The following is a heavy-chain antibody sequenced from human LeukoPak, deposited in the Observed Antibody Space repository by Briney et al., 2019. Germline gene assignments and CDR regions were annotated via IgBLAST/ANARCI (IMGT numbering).Heavy chain of an antibody. V-gene: IGHV4-59*08. CDR3: AKHYFYEGTGPSWLDP. CDR2: VSDNGHT. J-gene: IGHJ5*02. Sequence: SETLSLTCTVSGASIRNYYWSWIRQPPGKGLEWIGYVSDNGHTNKNPSLESRATISEVTSKNQFSLNLSSVTAADTAVYYCAKHYFYEGTGPSWLDPWGPGTLVTVSS. CDR1: GASIRNYY. D-gene: IGHD2-8*02.